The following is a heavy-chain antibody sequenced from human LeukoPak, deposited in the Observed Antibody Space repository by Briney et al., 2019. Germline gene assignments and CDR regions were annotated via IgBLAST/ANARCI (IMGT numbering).Heavy chain of an antibody. CDR3: AKRGVVTRVILVGFHKEAYYFDS. V-gene: IGHV3-23*01. J-gene: IGHJ4*02. CDR1: GITLSNYG. D-gene: IGHD3-22*01. Sequence: GGSLRLSCAVSGITLSNYGMTWVRQAPGKGLEWVAGLSGSGGSTNYADSVKGRFTISRDNAKNTLYLQMNSLRAEDTAVYFCAKRGVVTRVILVGFHKEAYYFDSWGQGVLVTVSS. CDR2: LSGSGGST.